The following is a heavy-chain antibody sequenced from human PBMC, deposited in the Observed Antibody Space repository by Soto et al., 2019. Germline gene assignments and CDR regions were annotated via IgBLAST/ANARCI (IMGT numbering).Heavy chain of an antibody. CDR1: GYSFTSYW. CDR3: ARHEGSSSRYYGMDV. Sequence: GESLKISCKGSGYSFTSYWISWVRQMPGKGLEWMGRIDPSDSYTNYSPSFQGHVTISADKSISTAYLQWGSLKASDTAMYYCARHEGSSSRYYGMDVWGQGTTVTVSS. D-gene: IGHD6-6*01. J-gene: IGHJ6*02. V-gene: IGHV5-10-1*01. CDR2: IDPSDSYT.